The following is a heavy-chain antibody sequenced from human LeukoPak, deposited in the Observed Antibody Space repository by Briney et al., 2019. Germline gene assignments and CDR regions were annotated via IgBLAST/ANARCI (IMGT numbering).Heavy chain of an antibody. V-gene: IGHV1-46*01. CDR3: ARVSWGSDKYYYYYYMDV. CDR2: INPTGGST. J-gene: IGHJ6*03. CDR1: GYTFTSYY. D-gene: IGHD1-26*01. Sequence: GASVKVSCKASGYTFTSYYMHWVRQAPGQGLEWMGLINPTGGSTGYAQKFQGRVTITADESTSTAYMELSSLRSEDTAVYYCARVSWGSDKYYYYYYMDVWGKGTTVIISS.